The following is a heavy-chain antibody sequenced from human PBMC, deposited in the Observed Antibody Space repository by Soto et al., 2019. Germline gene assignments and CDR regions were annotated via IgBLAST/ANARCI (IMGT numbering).Heavy chain of an antibody. CDR3: ARAVVPAANIFDY. Sequence: ETLSLTCTVSGGSISSYYWSWIRQPPGKGLEWIGYIYYSGSTNYNPSLKSRVTISVDTSKNQFSLKLSSVTAADTAVYYCARAVVPAANIFDYWGQGTLVTVSS. CDR1: GGSISSYY. D-gene: IGHD2-2*01. J-gene: IGHJ4*02. V-gene: IGHV4-59*01. CDR2: IYYSGST.